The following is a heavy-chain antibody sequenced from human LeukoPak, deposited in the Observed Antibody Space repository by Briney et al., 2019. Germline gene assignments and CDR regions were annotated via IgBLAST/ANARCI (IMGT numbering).Heavy chain of an antibody. CDR3: ARRSYDSSGPYYYYYMDV. V-gene: IGHV4-59*06. Sequence: SETLSLTCTVSGGSLSSYYWTWIRQLPGKGLEWIGYIYYSGSTYYNPSLKSRVTISVDTSKNQFSLKLSSVTAADTAVYYCARRSYDSSGPYYYYYMDVWGKGTTVTVSS. CDR2: IYYSGST. CDR1: GGSLSSYY. D-gene: IGHD3-22*01. J-gene: IGHJ6*03.